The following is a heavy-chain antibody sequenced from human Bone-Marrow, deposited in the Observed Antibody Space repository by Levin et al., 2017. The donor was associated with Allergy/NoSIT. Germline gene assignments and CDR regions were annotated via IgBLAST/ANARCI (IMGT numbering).Heavy chain of an antibody. Sequence: GESLKISCAASGFTFSNYWMSWVRQAPGKGLEWVANIKQDGSETYYVDSVKGRFTISRDNAKNSLYLQMNSLRAEETAVYYCARCRDGGYCNGGSGYWGQGTLVTVSS. CDR2: IKQDGSET. CDR1: GFTFSNYW. J-gene: IGHJ4*02. V-gene: IGHV3-7*01. CDR3: ARCRDGGYCNGGSGY. D-gene: IGHD2-15*01.